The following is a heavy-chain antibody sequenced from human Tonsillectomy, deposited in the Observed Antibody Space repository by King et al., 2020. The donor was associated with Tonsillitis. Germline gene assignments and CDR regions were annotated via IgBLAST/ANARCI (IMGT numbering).Heavy chain of an antibody. Sequence: VQLVESGGGLVQPGGSLRLSCIASGFTFSRYWMHWVRQAPGKGLVWVSRINSDGSSTNYADSVKGRFTISRDNAKNTLHLQMNSLRAEDTAVYYGGNSGYSEYWGQGTLVTVSS. V-gene: IGHV3-74*01. D-gene: IGHD7-27*01. CDR1: GFTFSRYW. CDR2: INSDGSST. CDR3: GNSGYSEY. J-gene: IGHJ4*02.